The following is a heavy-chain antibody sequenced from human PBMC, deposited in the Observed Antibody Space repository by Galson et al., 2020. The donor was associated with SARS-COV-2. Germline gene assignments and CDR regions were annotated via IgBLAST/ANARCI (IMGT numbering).Heavy chain of an antibody. Sequence: GGSLRLSCAPSGFTFSTYAMSWVRQAPGRGLECISHISSSGGSTYYADSVKGRFTISRDNSKNTLYLHMNSLRAEDTAVYYCAKDSGYGDYKGIDYWGQGTLVTVSS. CDR2: ISSSGGST. J-gene: IGHJ4*02. CDR3: AKDSGYGDYKGIDY. D-gene: IGHD4-17*01. CDR1: GFTFSTYA. V-gene: IGHV3-23*01.